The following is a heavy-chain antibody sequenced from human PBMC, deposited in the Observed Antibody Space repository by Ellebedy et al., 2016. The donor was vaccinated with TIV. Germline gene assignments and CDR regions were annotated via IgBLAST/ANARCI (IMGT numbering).Heavy chain of an antibody. CDR1: GFTFSSFA. J-gene: IGHJ4*02. Sequence: GESLKISCAASGFTFSSFAMSWVRQTPGKGLEWVSAISYNSGHIYYIDSVRGRFTISRDNAKNTLYLQMNSLRAEDTAVYYCARRGVSGDYGSPGDYWGQGTLVTVSS. V-gene: IGHV3-23*01. CDR2: ISYNSGHI. D-gene: IGHD3-22*01. CDR3: ARRGVSGDYGSPGDY.